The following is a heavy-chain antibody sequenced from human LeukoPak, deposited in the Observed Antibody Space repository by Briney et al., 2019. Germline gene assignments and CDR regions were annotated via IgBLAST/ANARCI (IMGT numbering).Heavy chain of an antibody. Sequence: GSLRLSCAASGFTFSSYGMHWVRQAPGKGLEWVAVIRYDGGNKYYADSVKGRFTISRDNSKNTLYLQMNSLRAEDTAVYYCAKVGVDTAMVRTFLDYWGQGTLVTVSS. D-gene: IGHD5-18*01. V-gene: IGHV3-30*02. CDR3: AKVGVDTAMVRTFLDY. CDR1: GFTFSSYG. J-gene: IGHJ4*02. CDR2: IRYDGGNK.